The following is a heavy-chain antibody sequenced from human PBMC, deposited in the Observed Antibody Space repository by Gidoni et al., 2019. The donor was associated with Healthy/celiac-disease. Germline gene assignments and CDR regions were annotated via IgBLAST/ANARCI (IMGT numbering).Heavy chain of an antibody. CDR1: GYTLPGYY. J-gene: IGHJ5*02. CDR3: ARVPYYYDTNWFDP. Sequence: QVQLVQSGAEVKKPGASGKVSCKTSGYTLPGYYMHWVRQAPGQGLEWMGWINPNSGGTNYAQKFQGRVTMTRDTSISTAYMELSRLRSDDTSVYYCARVPYYYDTNWFDPWGQGTLVTVSS. V-gene: IGHV1-2*02. CDR2: INPNSGGT. D-gene: IGHD3-22*01.